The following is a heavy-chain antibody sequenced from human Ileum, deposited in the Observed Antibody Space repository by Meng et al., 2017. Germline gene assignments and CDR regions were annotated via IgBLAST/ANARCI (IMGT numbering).Heavy chain of an antibody. V-gene: IGHV3-53*01. Sequence: GESLKISCAASGFTVSSNYMSWVRQAPGKGLEWVSVIYSGGSTYYADSVKGRFTISRDNSKNTLYLQMNSLRAEDTAVYYCARALDYDFWSGYNWYFDLWGLGTLVTVSS. CDR3: ARALDYDFWSGYNWYFDL. CDR1: GFTVSSNY. D-gene: IGHD3-3*01. J-gene: IGHJ2*01. CDR2: IYSGGST.